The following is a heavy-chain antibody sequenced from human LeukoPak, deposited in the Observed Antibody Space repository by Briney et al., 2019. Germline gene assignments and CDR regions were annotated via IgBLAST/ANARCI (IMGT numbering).Heavy chain of an antibody. D-gene: IGHD3-9*01. CDR1: GFTFSRYA. Sequence: GGSLRLSCVGSGFTFSRYAMHWVRLAPGKGLEWVALISHDRSNKYFADSVKGRFTISRDNSKNTLYLQMKSLRGDDTAVYYCAKDEAAVLRFFDWKSPIDFWGQGTLVTVSS. V-gene: IGHV3-30*18. J-gene: IGHJ4*02. CDR2: ISHDRSNK. CDR3: AKDEAAVLRFFDWKSPIDF.